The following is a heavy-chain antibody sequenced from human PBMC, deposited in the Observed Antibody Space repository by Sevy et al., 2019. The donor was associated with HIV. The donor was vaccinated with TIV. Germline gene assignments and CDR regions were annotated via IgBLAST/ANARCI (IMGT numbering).Heavy chain of an antibody. CDR3: ARDLVRPGIAVAGFDY. Sequence: GGSLRLSCAASGFTVSSNYMSWVRQAPGKGLEWVSVIYSGGSTYYADSVKDRFTISRDNSKNTRYLQMNSLRAEDTAVYYCARDLVRPGIAVAGFDYWGQGTLVTVSS. V-gene: IGHV3-53*01. CDR2: IYSGGST. CDR1: GFTVSSNY. J-gene: IGHJ4*02. D-gene: IGHD6-13*01.